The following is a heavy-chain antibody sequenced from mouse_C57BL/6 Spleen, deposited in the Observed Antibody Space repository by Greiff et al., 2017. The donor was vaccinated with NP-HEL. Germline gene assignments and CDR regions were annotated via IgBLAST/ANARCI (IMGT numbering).Heavy chain of an antibody. CDR2: INPYNGGT. D-gene: IGHD1-2*01. CDR3: ARVGGIRRYFEV. CDR1: GYTFTDYY. V-gene: IGHV1-19*01. J-gene: IGHJ1*03. Sequence: EVQLQQSGPVLVKPGASVKMSCKASGYTFTDYYMNWVKQSHGKSLEWIGVINPYNGGTSYNQKFKGKATLTVDKSSSTAYMELKSLTAEDSAVYYWARVGGIRRYFEVWGTGTTVTVSS.